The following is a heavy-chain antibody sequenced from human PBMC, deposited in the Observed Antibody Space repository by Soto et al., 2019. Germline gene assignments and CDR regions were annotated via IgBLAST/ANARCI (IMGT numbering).Heavy chain of an antibody. CDR3: TRQAGGASDS. CDR2: IYHSGRT. D-gene: IGHD2-21*01. CDR1: GDSVTSISYY. Sequence: QLPLQESGPGLVKPSETLSLTCNVSGDSVTSISYYWGWIRQPPGKGLEWIGSIYHSGRTYHNPSLXXRITMSINTSKNQFSLMLNSVTAADTAVYYCTRQAGGASDSWGQGTLVTVSS. J-gene: IGHJ4*02. V-gene: IGHV4-39*01.